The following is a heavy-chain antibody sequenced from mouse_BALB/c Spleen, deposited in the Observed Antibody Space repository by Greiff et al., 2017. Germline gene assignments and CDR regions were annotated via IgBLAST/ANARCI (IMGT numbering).Heavy chain of an antibody. CDR2: IWGDGST. V-gene: IGHV2-6-6*01. CDR3: AKTDYGRLYAMDY. D-gene: IGHD1-1*02. CDR1: GFSLTNSG. Sequence: QVQLQQSGPGLVAPSQSLSITCTVSGFSLTNSGVHWVRQSPGKGLEWLGVIWGDGSTNYNSAFKSRLSISKDNSKSQVFLKMNSLQTDDTARYYCAKTDYGRLYAMDYWGQGTSVTVSS. J-gene: IGHJ4*01.